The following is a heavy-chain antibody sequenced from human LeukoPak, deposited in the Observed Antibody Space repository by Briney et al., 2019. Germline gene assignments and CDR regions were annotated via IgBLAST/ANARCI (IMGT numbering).Heavy chain of an antibody. Sequence: SVKVSCKASGYTFTSYYMHWVRQAPGQGLEWMGRIIPILGIANYAQKFQGRVTITADKSTSTAYMELSCLRSEDTAVYYCARDGYSYGNYYYYGMDVWGQGTTVTVSS. J-gene: IGHJ6*02. CDR1: GYTFTSYY. CDR3: ARDGYSYGNYYYYGMDV. CDR2: IIPILGIA. D-gene: IGHD5-18*01. V-gene: IGHV1-69*04.